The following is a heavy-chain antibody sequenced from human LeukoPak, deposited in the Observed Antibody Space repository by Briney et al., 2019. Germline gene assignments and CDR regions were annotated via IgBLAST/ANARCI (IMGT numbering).Heavy chain of an antibody. J-gene: IGHJ4*02. V-gene: IGHV4-59*01. Sequence: SETLSLTCTVSGGSISSYYWNWIRQPPGKGLEWIGYIYYSGSTNYNLSLKSRVTISVDTSKNQFSLKLSSVTAADTAVYYCARVVYSGSWGYFDYWGQGILVTVSS. CDR1: GGSISSYY. D-gene: IGHD3-10*01. CDR3: ARVVYSGSWGYFDY. CDR2: IYYSGST.